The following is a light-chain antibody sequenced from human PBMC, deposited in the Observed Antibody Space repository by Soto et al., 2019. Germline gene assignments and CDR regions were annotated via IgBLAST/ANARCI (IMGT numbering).Light chain of an antibody. Sequence: DIQMTQSPSILSASVGDRVTITLLASQSISSWLAWYQQKPGKAPNLLIYKASHLENGVPSRFSGSGSGTEFTLTISSLQPGDFATYYCQHYNTYPWTFGQGTKVDI. CDR2: KAS. CDR3: QHYNTYPWT. CDR1: QSISSW. J-gene: IGKJ1*01. V-gene: IGKV1-5*03.